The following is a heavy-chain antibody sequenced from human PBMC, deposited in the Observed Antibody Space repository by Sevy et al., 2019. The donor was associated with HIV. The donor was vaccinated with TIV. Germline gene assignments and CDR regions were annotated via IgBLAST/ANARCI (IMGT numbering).Heavy chain of an antibody. CDR3: AREAVAGRSGPWKADYYYAGMDV. J-gene: IGHJ6*02. D-gene: IGHD6-19*01. V-gene: IGHV3-7*01. Sequence: GGSLRLSCVASGFIFSDYWMTWVRQAPGKGLEWVANIKQDGNEKYYMDSAKGRFTISRDNAKNSVYLQVNDLRAEDTAVYYCAREAVAGRSGPWKADYYYAGMDVWGQGTTVTVSS. CDR2: IKQDGNEK. CDR1: GFIFSDYW.